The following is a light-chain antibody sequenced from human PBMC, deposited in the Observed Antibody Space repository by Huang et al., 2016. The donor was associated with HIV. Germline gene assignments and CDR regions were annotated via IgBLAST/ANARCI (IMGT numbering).Light chain of an antibody. V-gene: IGKV3-20*01. CDR2: GAS. CDR3: QHHDSSPWT. CDR1: QSVSSTY. J-gene: IGKJ1*01. Sequence: VLTQSPGTLSLSPGERATLSCRASQSVSSTYLAWYQQKPGQAPRLLIYGASPRASGIPDRFSGSGSGTDFTLTISRLEPEDFAVYYCQHHDSSPWTFGQGTKVEIK.